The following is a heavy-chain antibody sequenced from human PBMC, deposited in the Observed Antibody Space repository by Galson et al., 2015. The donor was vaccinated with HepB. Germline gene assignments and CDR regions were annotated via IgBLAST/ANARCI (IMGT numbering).Heavy chain of an antibody. CDR3: ARRISLVRGIITRPDYYYGMDV. V-gene: IGHV3-7*03. Sequence: SLRLSCAASGFTFGSFWMNRVRQAPGKGLEWVANINQDGSEKYYVDSLKGRFTISRDNDKNSVYLQMDSLRAEDTAVYYCARRISLVRGIITRPDYYYGMDVWGQGTTVTVAS. D-gene: IGHD3-10*01. J-gene: IGHJ6*02. CDR2: INQDGSEK. CDR1: GFTFGSFW.